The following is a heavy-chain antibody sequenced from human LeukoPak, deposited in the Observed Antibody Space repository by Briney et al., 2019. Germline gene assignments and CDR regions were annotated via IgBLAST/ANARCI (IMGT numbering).Heavy chain of an antibody. CDR2: INPNSGGT. D-gene: IGHD2-15*01. V-gene: IGHV1-2*02. Sequence: ASVKVSCKASGYTFTGYYMHWVRQAPGQGLEWMGWINPNSGGTNYAQKFQGGVTMTRDTSISTAYMELSRLRSDDTAVYYCARDGGYCSGGSCYNYFDYWGQGTLVTVSS. CDR1: GYTFTGYY. J-gene: IGHJ4*02. CDR3: ARDGGYCSGGSCYNYFDY.